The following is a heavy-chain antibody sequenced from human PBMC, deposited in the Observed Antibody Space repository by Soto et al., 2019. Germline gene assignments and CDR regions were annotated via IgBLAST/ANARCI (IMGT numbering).Heavy chain of an antibody. D-gene: IGHD3-22*01. CDR2: IGTAGDT. CDR3: ARRYYDSSGVDY. CDR1: GVTISGYG. Sequence: LRHSCRAAGVTISGYGMHRVRQPTGKGLEWVSAIGTAGDTYYPGSVKGRFTISRENAKNSLYLQMNSLRAGDTAVYSCARRYYDSSGVDYWGQRTLVTVSS. V-gene: IGHV3-13*04. J-gene: IGHJ4*02.